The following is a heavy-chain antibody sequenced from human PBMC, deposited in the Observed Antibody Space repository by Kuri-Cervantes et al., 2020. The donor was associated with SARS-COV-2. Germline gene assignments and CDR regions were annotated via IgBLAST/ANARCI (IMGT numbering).Heavy chain of an antibody. CDR2: IYSGGST. CDR1: GFTVSSNY. J-gene: IGHJ3*02. CDR3: AREMKEGAVMGAFDI. V-gene: IGHV3-53*01. Sequence: GESLKISCAASGFTVSSNYMSWVRQAPGKGLEWVSVIYSGGSTYYADSVKGRCTISRDNSKNTLYLQMNSLRAEDTAVYYCAREMKEGAVMGAFDIWGQGTMVTVSS. D-gene: IGHD1-26*01.